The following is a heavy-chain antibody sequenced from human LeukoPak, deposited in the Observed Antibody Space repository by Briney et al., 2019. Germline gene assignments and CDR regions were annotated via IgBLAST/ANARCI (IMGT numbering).Heavy chain of an antibody. CDR2: ISGSGDST. Sequence: PGGSLRLSCAASEFTFSTYVMSWVRQAPGEGLEWVSAISGSGDSTYYADSVKGRFTISRDNSKNTLYLQMNSLRAEDTAVYYCARIAADYGAAGYWGQGTLVTVSS. CDR1: EFTFSTYV. D-gene: IGHD4-17*01. J-gene: IGHJ4*02. CDR3: ARIAADYGAAGY. V-gene: IGHV3-23*01.